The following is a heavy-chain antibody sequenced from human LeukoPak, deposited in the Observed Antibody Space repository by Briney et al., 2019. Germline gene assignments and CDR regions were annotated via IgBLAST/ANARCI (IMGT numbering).Heavy chain of an antibody. CDR1: GGSISGYY. CDR3: ATGFYDSSGYEDAFDI. D-gene: IGHD3-22*01. CDR2: INHSGNT. J-gene: IGHJ3*02. Sequence: SETLSLTCTVSGGSISGYYWSWIRQPPGKGLEWVGEINHSGNTNYNPSLKSRVTISVDTSKNQFSLKLSSVTAADTAVYYCATGFYDSSGYEDAFDIWGQGTMVTVSS. V-gene: IGHV4-34*01.